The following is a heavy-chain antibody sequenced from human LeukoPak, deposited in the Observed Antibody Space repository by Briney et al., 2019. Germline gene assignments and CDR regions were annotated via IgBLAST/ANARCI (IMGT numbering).Heavy chain of an antibody. J-gene: IGHJ4*02. CDR3: AREVSLTYYYDSSGYSTQ. V-gene: IGHV4-39*02. CDR2: TYYSGST. Sequence: SETLSLTCTVSGGSISSSSYYWGWIRQPPGKGLEWIGSTYYSGSTYYNPSLKSRVTISVDTSKNQFSLKLSSVTAADTAVYYCAREVSLTYYYDSSGYSTQWGQGTLVTVSS. CDR1: GGSISSSSYY. D-gene: IGHD3-22*01.